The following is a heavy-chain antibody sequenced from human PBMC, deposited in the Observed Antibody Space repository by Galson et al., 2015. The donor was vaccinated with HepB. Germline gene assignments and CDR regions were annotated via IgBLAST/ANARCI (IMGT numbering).Heavy chain of an antibody. D-gene: IGHD6-13*01. CDR2: IRSKATNYAA. CDR3: VRSGDSSGYSSR. CDR1: GFTFSGSA. Sequence: SLRLSSAASGFTFSGSAIHWVRQASGRGPEWIGHIRSKATNYAALYVPSLKGRFTISRDDSKNMAYLHMRSLKTDDTAVYYCVRSGDSSGYSSRWGQGTLVTVSS. J-gene: IGHJ4*02. V-gene: IGHV3-73*01.